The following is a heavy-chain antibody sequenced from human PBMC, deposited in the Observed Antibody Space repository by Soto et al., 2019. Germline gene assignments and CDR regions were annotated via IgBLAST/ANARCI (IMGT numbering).Heavy chain of an antibody. Sequence: EVRLVESGGVVVQPGGSFGLSCAASGFLFDDFSMHWVRQAPGKGLEWVALIGRDGINTYYADSVRGRFIVSRDNSKNSLYLQMNSLRSEDSALYYCVKERDDASWTAFDHWGQGTLVTVSS. J-gene: IGHJ4*02. V-gene: IGHV3-43*01. CDR2: IGRDGINT. D-gene: IGHD2-2*01. CDR3: VKERDDASWTAFDH. CDR1: GFLFDDFS.